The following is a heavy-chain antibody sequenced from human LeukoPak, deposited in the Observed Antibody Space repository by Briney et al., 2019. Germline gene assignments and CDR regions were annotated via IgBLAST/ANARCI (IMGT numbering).Heavy chain of an antibody. CDR3: ASTHAGRYYTTFDS. CDR2: VYYTGRT. D-gene: IGHD1-26*01. CDR1: GDSISSASSY. J-gene: IGHJ4*02. Sequence: SETLSLTCTVSGDSISSASSYWDWVRQPPGKGLEWIGTVYYTGRTYNNPSLKSRISISIDTSSNQFSLKVASVSAADTAVYYCASTHAGRYYTTFDSWGQGTLVTVSS. V-gene: IGHV4-39*01.